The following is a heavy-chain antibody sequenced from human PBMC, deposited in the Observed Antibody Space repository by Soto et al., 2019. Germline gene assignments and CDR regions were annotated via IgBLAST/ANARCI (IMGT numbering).Heavy chain of an antibody. CDR1: GFTFSSYG. Sequence: QVPLVESGGGVVQPGRSLRLSCAASGFTFSSYGMHWVRQAPGKGLEWVAVISYDGSNKYYADSVKGRFTISRDNSKNTLYLQMNSLRAEDTAVYYCAKAIRMMGYYYGMDVWGQGTTVTVSS. CDR2: ISYDGSNK. CDR3: AKAIRMMGYYYGMDV. V-gene: IGHV3-30*18. J-gene: IGHJ6*02. D-gene: IGHD3-16*01.